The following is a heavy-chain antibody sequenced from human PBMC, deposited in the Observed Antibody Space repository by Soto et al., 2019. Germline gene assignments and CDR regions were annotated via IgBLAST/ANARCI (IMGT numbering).Heavy chain of an antibody. J-gene: IGHJ4*02. V-gene: IGHV4-59*01. D-gene: IGHD1-26*01. CDR2: IYYSGST. CDR3: ARDSGSYYGG. CDR1: GVSISSYY. Sequence: QVQLQESGPGLVKPSETLSLTCTVSGVSISSYYWSWIRQPPGKGLEWIGYIYYSGSTNYNPSLKSRVTISVDTSKNQFSLKLSSVTAADTAVYYCARDSGSYYGGWGQGTLVTVSS.